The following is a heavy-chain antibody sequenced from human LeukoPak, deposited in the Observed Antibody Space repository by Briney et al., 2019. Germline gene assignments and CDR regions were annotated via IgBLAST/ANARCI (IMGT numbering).Heavy chain of an antibody. CDR2: MNPNSGNT. J-gene: IGHJ6*03. CDR3: AREVGDYYYYYMDV. Sequence: ASVKVSCKASGYTFTSYDINWVRQATGQGLEWMGWMNPNSGNTGYAQKFRGRVTITRNTSISTAYMELSSLRSEDSAVYYCAREVGDYYYYYMDVWGKGTTVTVSS. D-gene: IGHD1-26*01. V-gene: IGHV1-8*03. CDR1: GYTFTSYD.